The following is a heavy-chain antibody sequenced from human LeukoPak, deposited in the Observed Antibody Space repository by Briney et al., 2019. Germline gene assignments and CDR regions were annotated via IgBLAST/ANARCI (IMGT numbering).Heavy chain of an antibody. J-gene: IGHJ4*02. CDR1: GFTFSDYY. D-gene: IGHD2/OR15-2a*01. CDR2: ISSSGSTI. Sequence: GGSLRLSCAASGFTFSDYYVSWIRQAPGKGLEWVSYISSSGSTIYYADSVKGRFTISRDNAKNSLYLQMNGLRAEDTAVYYCARQNWPRDCFDYWGQGTLVTVSS. CDR3: ARQNWPRDCFDY. V-gene: IGHV3-11*01.